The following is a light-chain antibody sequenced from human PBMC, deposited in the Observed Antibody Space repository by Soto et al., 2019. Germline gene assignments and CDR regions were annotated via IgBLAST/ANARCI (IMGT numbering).Light chain of an antibody. CDR2: DVS. CDR1: SSDVGGYSY. J-gene: IGLJ2*01. Sequence: QSALTQPASVSGSPGQSITISCTGTSSDVGGYSYVSWYQQHPGKAPKLMIYDVSNRPSGVSNRFSGSKSGNTASLTISGLQAEDEADYYCSSYTSSSTPVAFGGGTKLTVL. V-gene: IGLV2-14*01. CDR3: SSYTSSSTPVA.